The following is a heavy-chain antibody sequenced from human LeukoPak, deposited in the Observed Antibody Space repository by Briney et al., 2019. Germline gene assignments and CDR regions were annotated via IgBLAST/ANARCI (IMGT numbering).Heavy chain of an antibody. Sequence: PSETLSLTCAVYGGSFSGYYWSWIRQPPGKGLEWIGEINHSGSTNYNPSLKSRVTISVDTSKNQFSLKLSSVTAADTAVYYCARYLKYSYEPDYFDYWGQGTLVTVSS. CDR2: INHSGST. V-gene: IGHV4-34*01. J-gene: IGHJ4*02. D-gene: IGHD5-18*01. CDR3: ARYLKYSYEPDYFDY. CDR1: GGSFSGYY.